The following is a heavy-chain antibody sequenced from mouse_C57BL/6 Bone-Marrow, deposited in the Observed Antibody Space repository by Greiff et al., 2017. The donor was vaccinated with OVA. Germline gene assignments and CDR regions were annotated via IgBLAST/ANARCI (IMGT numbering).Heavy chain of an antibody. V-gene: IGHV2-3*01. CDR3: AKQGGDYYGSRRSYYFDY. Sequence: VQGVESGPGLVAPSQSLSITCTVSGFSLTSYGVSWVRQPPGKGLEWLGVIWGDGSTNYHSALISRLSISKDNSKSQVFLKLNSLQTDDTATYYCAKQGGDYYGSRRSYYFDYWGQGTTLTVSS. D-gene: IGHD1-1*01. CDR2: IWGDGST. CDR1: GFSLTSYG. J-gene: IGHJ2*01.